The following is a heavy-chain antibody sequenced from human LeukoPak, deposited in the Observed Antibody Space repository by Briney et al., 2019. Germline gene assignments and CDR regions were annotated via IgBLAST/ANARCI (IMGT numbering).Heavy chain of an antibody. Sequence: ASVKVSCKASGYTFTSYYMHWVRQAPGQGLEWMGIINPSGGSTSYAQKFQGRVTMTRDTSTSTVYMELSSLRSEDTAVCYCARRAGIFGRSNLNWFDPWGQGTLVTVSS. CDR3: ARRAGIFGRSNLNWFDP. CDR1: GYTFTSYY. D-gene: IGHD3-3*01. J-gene: IGHJ5*02. V-gene: IGHV1-46*01. CDR2: INPSGGST.